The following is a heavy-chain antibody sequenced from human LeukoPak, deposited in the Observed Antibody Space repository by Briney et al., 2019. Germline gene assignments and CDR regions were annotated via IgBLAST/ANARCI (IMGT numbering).Heavy chain of an antibody. CDR3: ARGGRDRIDLDS. CDR1: GFTFNTYR. J-gene: IGHJ4*02. Sequence: GGSLRLSCVASGFTFNTYRMNWVRQAPGKGLEGVSSITKSGNYINYADSVKGRFIISRDNANNSLYLQTHSLRAEDTAMYYCARGGRDRIDLDSWGQGTLVTVSS. D-gene: IGHD2-21*01. V-gene: IGHV3-21*01. CDR2: ITKSGNYI.